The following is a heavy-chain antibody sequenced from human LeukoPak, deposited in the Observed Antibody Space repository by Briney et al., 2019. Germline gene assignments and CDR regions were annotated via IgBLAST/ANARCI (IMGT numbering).Heavy chain of an antibody. D-gene: IGHD3-10*01. CDR2: IYHSGSP. Sequence: SQTLSLTCAVSGGSISSGSYSWSWIRQPPGKGLEWIGYIYHSGSPYYNPSLKSRVTISVDRSENQFSLKLSSVTAADTAVYYCARFYYGSGSSNYYFDYWGQGTLVTVSS. V-gene: IGHV4-30-2*01. J-gene: IGHJ4*02. CDR3: ARFYYGSGSSNYYFDY. CDR1: GGSISSGSYS.